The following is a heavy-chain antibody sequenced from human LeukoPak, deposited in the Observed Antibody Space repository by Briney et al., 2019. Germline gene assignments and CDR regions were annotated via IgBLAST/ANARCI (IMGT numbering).Heavy chain of an antibody. Sequence: PGGSLRLSCAASGFTFSSYAMSWVRQAPGKGLEWVSVISGSGDSTYYADSVKGRFAISRDNSKNTLYLQMNSLRAEDTAVYYCAKVPYGDPVYWGQGTLVTVSS. J-gene: IGHJ4*02. V-gene: IGHV3-23*01. CDR1: GFTFSSYA. CDR2: ISGSGDST. D-gene: IGHD4-17*01. CDR3: AKVPYGDPVY.